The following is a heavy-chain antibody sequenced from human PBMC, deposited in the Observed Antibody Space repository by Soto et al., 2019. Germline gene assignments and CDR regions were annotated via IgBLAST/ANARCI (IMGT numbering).Heavy chain of an antibody. Sequence: EVQLVESGGGLVQPGGSLRLSCAASGFTFSNYWMYWVRQAPGKGLVWLSRVNNDGTDTTHADSVKGRFTISRDNAENTLYLQMNSLRAEDTAVYYCARGGLQHALDVWGQGSTVTVSS. CDR3: ARGGLQHALDV. CDR2: VNNDGTDT. D-gene: IGHD6-13*01. J-gene: IGHJ6*02. CDR1: GFTFSNYW. V-gene: IGHV3-74*03.